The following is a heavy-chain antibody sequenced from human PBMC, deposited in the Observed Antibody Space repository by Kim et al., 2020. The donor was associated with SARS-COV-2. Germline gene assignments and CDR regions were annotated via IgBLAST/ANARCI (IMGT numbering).Heavy chain of an antibody. Sequence: GGSLRLSCTASGLTFSSYWMSWVRQAPGKGLEWVANIKQDGSEKYYVDSVKGRFTISKDNANNSLYLLMNSLRAEDTAVYYCARGPGSLSMYYYYYGMDVWGQGTTVTVSS. CDR2: IKQDGSEK. CDR1: GLTFSSYW. CDR3: ARGPGSLSMYYYYYGMDV. D-gene: IGHD3-16*02. J-gene: IGHJ6*02. V-gene: IGHV3-7*04.